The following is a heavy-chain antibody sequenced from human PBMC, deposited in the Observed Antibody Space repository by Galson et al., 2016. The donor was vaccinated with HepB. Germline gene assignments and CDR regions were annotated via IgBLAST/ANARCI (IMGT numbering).Heavy chain of an antibody. CDR3: ATGLAAAGKYYYYYMDV. J-gene: IGHJ6*03. CDR2: IYYSGST. D-gene: IGHD6-25*01. CDR1: GGSISSSNYY. Sequence: LSLTCIVSGGSISSSNYYWGWIRQPPGRGLEWIGSIYYSGSTYYNPSLKSRVTISVDTSKNQFSLRLSSVTAADTAVYYCATGLAAAGKYYYYYMDVWGNGTTVTVSS. V-gene: IGHV4-39*01.